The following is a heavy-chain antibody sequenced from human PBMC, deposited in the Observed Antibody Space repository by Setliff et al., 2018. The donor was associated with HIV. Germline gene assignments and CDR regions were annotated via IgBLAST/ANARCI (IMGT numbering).Heavy chain of an antibody. J-gene: IGHJ6*03. Sequence: LRLSCAASGFTFITYGMHWVRRPPGKGLEWVAFIRYDGSNKYSADSVKGRFTISRDNSKNTLYLQMSSLRAEDTAVYYCVKARVDGDYYYYYYMDVWGKGTTVTVSS. D-gene: IGHD4-17*01. CDR2: IRYDGSNK. CDR1: GFTFITYG. V-gene: IGHV3-30*02. CDR3: VKARVDGDYYYYYYMDV.